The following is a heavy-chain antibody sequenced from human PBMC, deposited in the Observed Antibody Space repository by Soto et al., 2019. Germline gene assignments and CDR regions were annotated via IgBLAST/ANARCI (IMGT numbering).Heavy chain of an antibody. CDR1: GCTFSSYA. CDR3: ARGSLSTVTTYGYYYYGMDV. Sequence: AVKVSCKASGCTFSSYAISWVRQAPGQGLEWMGGIIPIFGTANYAQKFQGRVTITADESTSTAYMELSSLRSEDTAVYYCARGSLSTVTTYGYYYYGMDVWGQGTTVTVSS. D-gene: IGHD4-17*01. J-gene: IGHJ6*02. V-gene: IGHV1-69*13. CDR2: IIPIFGTA.